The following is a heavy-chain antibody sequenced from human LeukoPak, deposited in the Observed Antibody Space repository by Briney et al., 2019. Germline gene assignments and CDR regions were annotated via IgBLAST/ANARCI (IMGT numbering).Heavy chain of an antibody. CDR2: IYYTET. J-gene: IGHJ6*03. Sequence: SETLSLTCTVSGGSISSYYWSWIRQSPGKGLEWIGYIYYTETSYNPSLKSRVTISADTSKNQFSLKLYSVTAADTAVYYCARTYYGSGSLYYYYYYMDVWGKGTTVTASS. CDR3: ARTYYGSGSLYYYYYYMDV. D-gene: IGHD3-10*01. CDR1: GGSISSYY. V-gene: IGHV4-59*01.